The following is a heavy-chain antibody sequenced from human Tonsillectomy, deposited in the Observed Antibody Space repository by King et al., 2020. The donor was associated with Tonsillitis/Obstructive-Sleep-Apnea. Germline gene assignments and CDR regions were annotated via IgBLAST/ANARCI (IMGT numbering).Heavy chain of an antibody. CDR1: GYTFTSYA. CDR3: ARDWAIVATTYAFDY. D-gene: IGHD5-12*01. J-gene: IGHJ4*02. Sequence: DQLVQSGAEVKKPGASVKVSCKASGYTFTSYAMHWVRQAPGQRLEWMGWINAGNGNTKYSQKFQGRVTITRDTSASTAYMELSSLRSEDTAVYYCARDWAIVATTYAFDYWGQGTLVTVSS. V-gene: IGHV1-3*01. CDR2: INAGNGNT.